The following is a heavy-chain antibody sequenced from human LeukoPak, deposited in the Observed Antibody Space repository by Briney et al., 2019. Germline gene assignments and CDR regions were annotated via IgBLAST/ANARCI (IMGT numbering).Heavy chain of an antibody. J-gene: IGHJ4*02. CDR1: GGSISSSSYY. CDR3: ARHQVATNRLYSSSLPWGY. CDR2: IYYSGST. D-gene: IGHD6-13*01. V-gene: IGHV4-39*01. Sequence: PSETLSLTCTVSGGSISSSSYYWGWIRQPPGKGLEWIGSIYYSGSTYYNPSLKSRVTISVDTSKNLFSLKLSSVTAADTAVYYCARHQVATNRLYSSSLPWGYWGQGTLVTVSS.